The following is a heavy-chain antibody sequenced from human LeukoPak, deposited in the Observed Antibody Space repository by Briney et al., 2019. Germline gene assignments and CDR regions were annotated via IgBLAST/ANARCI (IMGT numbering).Heavy chain of an antibody. CDR1: GYIFTSYD. J-gene: IGHJ5*02. CDR3: ARGGGRQLFNNWFDP. CDR2: MNPNSGNT. V-gene: IGHV1-8*01. D-gene: IGHD6-13*01. Sequence: ASVKVSCKASGYIFTSYDINWVRQATGQGLEWMGWMNPNSGNTGYAQKFQGRVTMTRNTSISTAYMELSSLRSEDTAVYYCARGGGRQLFNNWFDPWGQGTLVTVSS.